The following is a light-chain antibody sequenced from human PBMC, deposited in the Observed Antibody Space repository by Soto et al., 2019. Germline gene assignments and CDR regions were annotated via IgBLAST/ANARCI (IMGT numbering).Light chain of an antibody. Sequence: VQMTQSPSTLSASVGDRVAITCRASQSISNSLAWYQQKPGKAPKLLIYKASSLQSGVPSRFSGTGSETEFTLTISSLQPDDFATYYCQQYNTYSRTFGQGTKVDIK. CDR1: QSISNS. CDR2: KAS. V-gene: IGKV1-5*03. CDR3: QQYNTYSRT. J-gene: IGKJ1*01.